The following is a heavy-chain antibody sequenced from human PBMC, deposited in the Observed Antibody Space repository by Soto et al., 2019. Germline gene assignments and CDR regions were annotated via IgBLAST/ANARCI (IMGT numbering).Heavy chain of an antibody. V-gene: IGHV4-30-2*05. D-gene: IGHD2-15*01. Sequence: SETLSLTCTVSGGSINSAGHSWGWVRQSPGKGLEWIGYSYHSGSTYYNPSLKSRVTISVDTSKNQFSLKLSSVTAADTAVYYCARDPGYCSGGSCYSEGFDYWGQGTLVTVSS. CDR2: SYHSGST. CDR3: ARDPGYCSGGSCYSEGFDY. J-gene: IGHJ4*02. CDR1: GGSINSAGHS.